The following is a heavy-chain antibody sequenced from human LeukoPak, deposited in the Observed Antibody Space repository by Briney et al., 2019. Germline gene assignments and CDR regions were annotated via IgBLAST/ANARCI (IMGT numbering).Heavy chain of an antibody. CDR2: IRYEGSNK. CDR1: AFTFSIYG. D-gene: IGHD2-15*01. CDR3: AKRGGLSSLFDP. J-gene: IGHJ5*02. V-gene: IGHV3-30*02. Sequence: GGSLRLSCAASAFTFSIYGMHWVRQPPGKGLEWVAFIRYEGSNKYYADSVKGRFTISRDNSKNTLYLQMNSLRAEDTAVYYCAKRGGLSSLFDPCGQGNLVTVSS.